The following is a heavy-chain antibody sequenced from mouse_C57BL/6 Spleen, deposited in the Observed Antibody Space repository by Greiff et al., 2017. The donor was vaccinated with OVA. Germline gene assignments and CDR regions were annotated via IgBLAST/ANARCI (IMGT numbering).Heavy chain of an antibody. D-gene: IGHD1-1*01. CDR3: TYEYYGSSDV. J-gene: IGHJ1*03. CDR1: GFNIKDDY. V-gene: IGHV14-4*01. Sequence: EVQLQQSGAELVRPGASVKLSCTASGFNIKDDYMHWVKQRPEQGLEWIGWIDPENGDTEYASKFQGKATITADTSSNTAYLQLSSLTSEDTAVYYCTYEYYGSSDVWGTGTTVTVSS. CDR2: IDPENGDT.